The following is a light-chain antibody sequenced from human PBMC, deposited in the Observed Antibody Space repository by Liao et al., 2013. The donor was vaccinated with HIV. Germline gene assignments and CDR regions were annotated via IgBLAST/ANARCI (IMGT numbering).Light chain of an antibody. J-gene: IGLJ2*01. V-gene: IGLV3-21*04. CDR2: YDS. Sequence: SYELTQPPSVSVAPGKTARLTCGGNNIVTKSVHWYQQKPGQAPVLVIYYDSDRPSGIPERFSGSKSGNTATLTISRVEAGDEADYYCQVWDSSSDHRVFGGGTKLTVL. CDR1: NIVTKS. CDR3: QVWDSSSDHRV.